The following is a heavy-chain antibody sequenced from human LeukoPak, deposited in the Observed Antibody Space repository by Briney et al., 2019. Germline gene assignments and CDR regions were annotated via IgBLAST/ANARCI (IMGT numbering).Heavy chain of an antibody. CDR2: IESDGSI. Sequence: PGGSLRLSCAASEFIFSNYWMHWIRQAPGKGLVWVSRIESDGSISYADSVKGRFTISRDNAKNTVYLQMNSLRAEDTAVYYCARGAYLAGHLVDFWGQGTLVTVSS. D-gene: IGHD3-16*01. J-gene: IGHJ4*02. CDR1: EFIFSNYW. V-gene: IGHV3-74*01. CDR3: ARGAYLAGHLVDF.